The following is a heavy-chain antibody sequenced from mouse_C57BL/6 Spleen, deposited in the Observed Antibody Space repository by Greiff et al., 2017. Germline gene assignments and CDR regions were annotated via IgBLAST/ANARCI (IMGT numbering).Heavy chain of an antibody. Sequence: VQLQQPGAELVQPGASVKLSCKASGYTFTSYWITWVKQRPGQGLEWIGDIYPGSGSTNYNEKFKSKATLTVNTSSSTAYMPLSSLTSADAAVYYCASGGPYDYPYAMDDWGQGTSVTVSS. J-gene: IGHJ4*01. D-gene: IGHD2-4*01. CDR2: IYPGSGST. CDR1: GYTFTSYW. V-gene: IGHV1-55*01. CDR3: ASGGPYDYPYAMDD.